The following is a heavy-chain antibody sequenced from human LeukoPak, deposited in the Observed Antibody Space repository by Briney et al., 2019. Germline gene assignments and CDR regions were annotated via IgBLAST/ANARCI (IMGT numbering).Heavy chain of an antibody. J-gene: IGHJ4*02. V-gene: IGHV4-39*01. CDR1: GVSISSSNSY. Sequence: SETLSLTCSVSGVSISSSNSYWGWIRQPPGKGLEWIGSIYYTGNTYYNASLKSRVTISIDTSKNQFSLKLTSVAAADSAVYYCAKQTGSGLFILPGGQGTLVTVSS. CDR3: AKQTGSGLFILP. CDR2: IYYTGNT. D-gene: IGHD3/OR15-3a*01.